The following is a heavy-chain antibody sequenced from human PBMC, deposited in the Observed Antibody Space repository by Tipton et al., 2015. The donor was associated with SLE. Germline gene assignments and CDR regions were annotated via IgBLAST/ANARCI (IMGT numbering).Heavy chain of an antibody. J-gene: IGHJ3*02. CDR2: IYYSGST. V-gene: IGHV4-59*01. CDR3: ARGALVQGVIPIVLDI. CDR1: GGSISSYY. Sequence: TLSLTCTVSGGSISSYYWSWIRQAPGKGLEWIGYIYYSGSTNYNPSLKSRVTISVDTSKNQFSLKLSSVTAADTAVYYRARGALVQGVIPIVLDIWGQGTMVTVSS. D-gene: IGHD3-10*01.